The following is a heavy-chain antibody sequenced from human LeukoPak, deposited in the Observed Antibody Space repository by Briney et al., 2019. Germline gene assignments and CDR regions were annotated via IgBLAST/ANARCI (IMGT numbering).Heavy chain of an antibody. V-gene: IGHV4-34*01. D-gene: IGHD3-3*01. CDR2: INHSGST. CDR3: ARGCYDFWSGYYRTARYYYYMDV. Sequence: SETLSLTCAVYGWSFSGYYWSWIRQPPGKGLEWIGEINHSGSTNYNPSLKSRVTISVDTSKNQFSLKLTSVTAADTAVYYCARGCYDFWSGYYRTARYYYYMDVWGKKTTVTVSS. CDR1: GWSFSGYY. J-gene: IGHJ6*03.